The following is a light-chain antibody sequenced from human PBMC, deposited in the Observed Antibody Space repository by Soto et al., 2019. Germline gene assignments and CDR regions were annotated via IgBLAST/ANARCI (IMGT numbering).Light chain of an antibody. V-gene: IGKV3-20*01. CDR1: QRVSISF. CDR3: QQYDSSPRT. J-gene: IGKJ1*01. Sequence: DIVLTQSPGALSLSPGERATLSCRASQRVSISFLAWYQQKPGQAPRLLIYGASSRATGIPDRFSGSGSGTDFTLTISRLEPEEFAVYYCQQYDSSPRTFGQGTKVEIK. CDR2: GAS.